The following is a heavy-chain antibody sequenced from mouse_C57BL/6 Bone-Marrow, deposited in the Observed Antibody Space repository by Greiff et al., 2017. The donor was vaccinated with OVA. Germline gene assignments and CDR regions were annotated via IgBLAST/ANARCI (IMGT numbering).Heavy chain of an antibody. D-gene: IGHD3-2*02. CDR2: IDPSDSYT. CDR1: GYTLTSYW. CDR3: AREESSGYDAMDY. V-gene: IGHV1-50*01. Sequence: QVQLQQPGAELVKPGASVKLSCKASGYTLTSYWMQWVKQRPGQGLEWIGEIDPSDSYTNYNQKFKGKATLTVDTSSSTAYMQLSSLTSEDSAVYYCAREESSGYDAMDYWGQGTSVTVSS. J-gene: IGHJ4*01.